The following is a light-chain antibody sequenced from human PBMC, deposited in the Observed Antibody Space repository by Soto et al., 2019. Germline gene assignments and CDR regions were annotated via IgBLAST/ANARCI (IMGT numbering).Light chain of an antibody. CDR1: RSLLDSDGKTY. Sequence: DIVMTQTPLSLSVTPGQPASISCRSSRSLLDSDGKTYLYWYLQKSGQPPQLLIYEVSNRISGVPDRFSGSGSGTDFILKISRVEAEDVGVYYCLQSTQLPLTFGGGTKVDIK. J-gene: IGKJ4*01. CDR3: LQSTQLPLT. CDR2: EVS. V-gene: IGKV2D-29*01.